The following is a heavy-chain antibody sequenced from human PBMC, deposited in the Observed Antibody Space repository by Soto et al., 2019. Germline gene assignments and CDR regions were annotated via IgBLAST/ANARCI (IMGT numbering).Heavy chain of an antibody. D-gene: IGHD2-2*01. V-gene: IGHV4-39*01. CDR2: IYYSGST. J-gene: IGHJ5*02. CDR3: ASFLPEVVPAATGWFDP. CDR1: GGSISSSSYY. Sequence: SEPLSLTCTVSGGSISSSSYYWGWIRQPPGKGLEWIGSIYYSGSTYYNPSLKSRVTISVDTSKNQFSLKLSSVTAADTAVYYCASFLPEVVPAATGWFDPWGQGTLVTVSS.